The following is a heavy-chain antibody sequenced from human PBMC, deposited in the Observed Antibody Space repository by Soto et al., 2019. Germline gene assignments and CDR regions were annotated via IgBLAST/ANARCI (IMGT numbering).Heavy chain of an antibody. CDR3: TRGSEYDFWSGYL. CDR2: IVPMFGTS. D-gene: IGHD3-3*01. CDR1: GGTSTRYA. Sequence: QERLVQSGAEVRKPGSSVKVSCKVTGGTSTRYAINWVRQAPGQGLEWMGGIVPMFGTSKYAQKFQGRVTITADTSTNTAYMELRSLRSEDTAVYYCTRGSEYDFWSGYLWGQGTLVSVSS. J-gene: IGHJ4*02. V-gene: IGHV1-69*06.